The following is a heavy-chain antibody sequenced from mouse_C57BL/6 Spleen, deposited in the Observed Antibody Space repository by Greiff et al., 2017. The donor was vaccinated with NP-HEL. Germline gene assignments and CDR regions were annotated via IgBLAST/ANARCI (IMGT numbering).Heavy chain of an antibody. CDR3: ARWEFYGSSYDAMDY. Sequence: VQLQQSGPELVKPGASVKISCKASGYTFTDYYMNWVKQSHGKSLEWIGDINPNNGGTSYNQKFKGKATLTVDKSSSTAYMELRSLTSEDSAVYYCARWEFYGSSYDAMDYWGQGTSVTVSS. CDR1: GYTFTDYY. D-gene: IGHD1-1*01. CDR2: INPNNGGT. V-gene: IGHV1-26*01. J-gene: IGHJ4*01.